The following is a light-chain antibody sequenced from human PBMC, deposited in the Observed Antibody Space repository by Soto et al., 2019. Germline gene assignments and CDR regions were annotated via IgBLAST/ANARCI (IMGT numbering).Light chain of an antibody. CDR2: NNN. CDR3: AAWDDSLNGYV. V-gene: IGLV1-44*01. J-gene: IGLJ1*01. CDR1: SSNIGTNA. Sequence: QSVLTQPASASGTPGRRVTISCSGGSSNIGTNAVNWYQQLPGTAPKLLIYNNNQRPSGVPDRFSGSKSGTSASLAISGLQSEDEADYYCAAWDDSLNGYVFGTGNKVTVL.